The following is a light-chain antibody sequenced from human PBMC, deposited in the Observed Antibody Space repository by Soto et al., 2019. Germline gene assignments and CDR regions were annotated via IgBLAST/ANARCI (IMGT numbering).Light chain of an antibody. V-gene: IGKV1-8*01. CDR3: QQYYSYSGLT. Sequence: AIRMTQSPSSLSASTGDRVTITCRASQGISSYLAWYQQKPGKAPKLLIYAASTLQSGVPSRFSGSGSGTDFTLTISCLQSEAFATYYCQQYYSYSGLTFGGGTKVEIK. CDR1: QGISSY. CDR2: AAS. J-gene: IGKJ4*01.